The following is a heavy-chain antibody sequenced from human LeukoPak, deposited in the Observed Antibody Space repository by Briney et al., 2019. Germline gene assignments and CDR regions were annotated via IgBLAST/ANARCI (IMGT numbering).Heavy chain of an antibody. J-gene: IGHJ3*02. D-gene: IGHD3-22*01. Sequence: ASVKVSCKASGYTFTSYAMHWVRQAPGQRLEWMGWINAGNGNTKYSQKFQGRVTITRDTSASTAYMELSSLRSEDTAVYYCARAWYYYDSSSGYYYGGAFDIWGQGTLVTVSS. V-gene: IGHV1-3*01. CDR3: ARAWYYYDSSSGYYYGGAFDI. CDR1: GYTFTSYA. CDR2: INAGNGNT.